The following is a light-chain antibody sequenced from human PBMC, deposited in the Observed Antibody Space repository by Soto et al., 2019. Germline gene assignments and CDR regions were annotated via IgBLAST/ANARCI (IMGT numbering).Light chain of an antibody. Sequence: QSVLSQPPSASGTPGQRVIISCSGSNSNIGRNTVNWYQLLPGTAPKLLIYTNNQRPSGVPDRFSASKSATSASLAISGLQSEDEADYYCAAWDASLNGPVFGGGTKVTVL. V-gene: IGLV1-44*01. CDR1: NSNIGRNT. CDR2: TNN. J-gene: IGLJ2*01. CDR3: AAWDASLNGPV.